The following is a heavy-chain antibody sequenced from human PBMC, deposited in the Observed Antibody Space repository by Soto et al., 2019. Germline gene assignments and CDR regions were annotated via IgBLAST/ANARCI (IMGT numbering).Heavy chain of an antibody. J-gene: IGHJ4*02. D-gene: IGHD6-13*01. CDR2: IYSTGST. Sequence: QVQMQESSPGLVKASETLSLTCTVSSGSFSTYYWSWIRQPAGKGLEWIGRIYSTGSTLYNTSLKSRITMSVDTSKNQFSLKLSSVTAADTAVYYCAGGAAADYFDYWGQGTLVTVSS. V-gene: IGHV4-4*07. CDR1: SGSFSTYY. CDR3: AGGAAADYFDY.